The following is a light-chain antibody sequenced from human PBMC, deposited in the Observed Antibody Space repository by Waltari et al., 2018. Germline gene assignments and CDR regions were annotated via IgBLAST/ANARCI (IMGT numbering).Light chain of an antibody. CDR1: QSVLYSPNNKNH. Sequence: DIVIIQSPESLAVSLGERVNLHRQSSQSVLYSPNNKNHLAWYQQKPGQPPKLLLYWASTRESGVPDRFSGSGSETDFTLTVTSLQAEDVAVYYCQQYYSTPLTFGGGTKVEI. CDR2: WAS. J-gene: IGKJ4*01. CDR3: QQYYSTPLT. V-gene: IGKV4-1*01.